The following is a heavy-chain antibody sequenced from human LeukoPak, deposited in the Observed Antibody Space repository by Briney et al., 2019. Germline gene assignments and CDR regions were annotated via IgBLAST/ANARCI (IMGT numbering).Heavy chain of an antibody. V-gene: IGHV3-21*04. CDR1: GFTFSSYS. CDR3: AKDSGGDGYNN. CDR2: ISGSSSNK. D-gene: IGHD5-24*01. J-gene: IGHJ4*02. Sequence: GGSLRLSCVASGFTFSSYSMNWVRQAPGKGLEWVSSISGSSSNKYYTDSVKGRFTISRDNSKNTLYLQMNSLRAEDTAVYYCAKDSGGDGYNNWGQGTLVTVSS.